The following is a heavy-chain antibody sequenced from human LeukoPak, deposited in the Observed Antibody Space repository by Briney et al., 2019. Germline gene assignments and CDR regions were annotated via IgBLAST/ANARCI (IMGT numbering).Heavy chain of an antibody. Sequence: SETLSLTCAVYGGSFSDHYWNWIRQPPGKGLEWIGEINHSGTTNYNASLKSRVTISVDTSKNHFSLKLNSMTAADTAVYCCARKASHFSYGLRAIDYWGQGNLVTVSS. V-gene: IGHV4-34*01. J-gene: IGHJ4*02. CDR1: GGSFSDHY. D-gene: IGHD5-18*01. CDR2: INHSGTT. CDR3: ARKASHFSYGLRAIDY.